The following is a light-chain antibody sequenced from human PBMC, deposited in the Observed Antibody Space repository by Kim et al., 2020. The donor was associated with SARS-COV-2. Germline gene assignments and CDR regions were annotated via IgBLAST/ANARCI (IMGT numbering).Light chain of an antibody. J-gene: IGLJ3*02. Sequence: PGQRVTIACSGRTSHIGIIYAYWSQQLPGPAPIPLISSNNQRPAGVPARFAASKSGPSATLAISGLRYEDEADYYCAACDDSFWVFGGGTQLTVL. CDR3: AACDDSFWV. CDR2: SNN. CDR1: TSHIGIIY. V-gene: IGLV1-47*02.